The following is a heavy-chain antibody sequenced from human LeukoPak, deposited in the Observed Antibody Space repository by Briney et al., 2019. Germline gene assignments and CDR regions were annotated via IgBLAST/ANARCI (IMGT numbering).Heavy chain of an antibody. CDR1: GGSISSGDYY. J-gene: IGHJ4*02. CDR3: ASRDCTNGVCSDY. D-gene: IGHD2-8*01. CDR2: INHSGST. Sequence: SQTLSLTCTVSGGSISSGDYYWSWIRQPPGKGLEWIGEINHSGSTNYNPSLKSRVTISVDTSRNQFSLKLRSVDAADTAVYYCASRDCTNGVCSDYWGQGTLVTVSS. V-gene: IGHV4-30-4*08.